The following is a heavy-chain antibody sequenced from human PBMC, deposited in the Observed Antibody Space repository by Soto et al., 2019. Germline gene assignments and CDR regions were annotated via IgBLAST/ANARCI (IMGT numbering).Heavy chain of an antibody. CDR1: GFTFSSYS. CDR3: ARVMDYDFWSGPGELPDYYYGMDV. V-gene: IGHV3-21*01. CDR2: ISSSSSYI. Sequence: EVQLVESGGGLVKPGGSLRLSCAASGFTFSSYSMNWVRQAPGKGLEWVSSISSSSSYIYYADSVKGRFTISRDNAKNSLYLQMNSLRDEDTAVYYCARVMDYDFWSGPGELPDYYYGMDVWGQGTTVTVSS. D-gene: IGHD3-3*01. J-gene: IGHJ6*02.